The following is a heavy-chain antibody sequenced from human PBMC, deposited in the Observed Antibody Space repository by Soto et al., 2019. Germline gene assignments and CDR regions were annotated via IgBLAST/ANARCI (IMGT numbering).Heavy chain of an antibody. CDR3: ARARGAATARDY. CDR1: GGSVSSGSHY. D-gene: IGHD6-13*01. V-gene: IGHV4-61*01. Sequence: QVQLQESGPGLVKPSETLSLTCTVSGGSVSSGSHYWSWIRQPPGKGLEWIGYIYYRGSTNYNPSRQSRVTISADTSKNQFSLKLSSVTAADTAVYYCARARGAATARDYWGQGTLVTVSS. J-gene: IGHJ4*02. CDR2: IYYRGST.